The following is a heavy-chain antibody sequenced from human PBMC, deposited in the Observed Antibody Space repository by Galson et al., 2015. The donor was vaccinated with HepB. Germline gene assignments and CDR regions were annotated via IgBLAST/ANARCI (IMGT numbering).Heavy chain of an antibody. CDR1: GGSFRGYF. J-gene: IGHJ5*02. CDR2: VNHSGKT. CDR3: ARGREIWRRYFDP. D-gene: IGHD1-1*01. V-gene: IGHV4-34*01. Sequence: SETLSLTCAVYGGSFRGYFLAWMPPPPREGLEWVGGVNHSGKTQWHPPPQRRVAPSVGISPRQFFPALTSLSAADTAVYFCARGREIWRRYFDPWGQGTLVTVSS.